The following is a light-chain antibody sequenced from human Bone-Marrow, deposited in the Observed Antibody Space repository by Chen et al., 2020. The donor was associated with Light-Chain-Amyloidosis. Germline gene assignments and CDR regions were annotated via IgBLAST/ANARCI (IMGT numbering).Light chain of an antibody. CDR2: AAI. V-gene: IGLV2-23*01. Sequence: QSALTQPASVSGSPGQSITISCTGRQGDIGTYDFVSWYQQFPGKSPKLMIYAAIKRPSGVSDRFYGSKSGYTASLTISGLQADDEADYYCCSYAGRSSVVFGGGTKLTVL. CDR1: QGDIGTYDF. J-gene: IGLJ3*02. CDR3: CSYAGRSSVV.